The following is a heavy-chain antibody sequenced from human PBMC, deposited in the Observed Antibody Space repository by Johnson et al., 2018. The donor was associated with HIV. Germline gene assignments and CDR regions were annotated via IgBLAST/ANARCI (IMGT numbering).Heavy chain of an antibody. D-gene: IGHD6-6*01. CDR2: IWYDGSNK. J-gene: IGHJ3*02. Sequence: QVQLVESGGVVVQPGGSLRLSCAASGFTFSSYGMQWVRQAPGKGLEWVAVIWYDGSNKDYADSVKGRFTISRDNSKKTLYLQMNSLRAEDTAVYYCARDGSQLADAFDIWGQGTMVTVSS. CDR3: ARDGSQLADAFDI. CDR1: GFTFSSYG. V-gene: IGHV3-33*01.